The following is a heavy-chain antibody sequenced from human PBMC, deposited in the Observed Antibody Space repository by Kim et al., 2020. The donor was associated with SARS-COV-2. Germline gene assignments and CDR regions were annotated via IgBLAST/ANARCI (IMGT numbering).Heavy chain of an antibody. CDR1: GYTFTRYT. V-gene: IGHV7-4-1*02. CDR2: INTNTGNP. CDR3: ARSFPGNPLDY. J-gene: IGHJ4*02. Sequence: ASVKVSCKASGYTFTRYTMHWVRQAPGQGLEWMGWINTNTGNPTYAQGFTGRFVFSLDTSVSTAYLQISSLKAEDTAVYYCARSFPGNPLDYWGQGTLVTVSS.